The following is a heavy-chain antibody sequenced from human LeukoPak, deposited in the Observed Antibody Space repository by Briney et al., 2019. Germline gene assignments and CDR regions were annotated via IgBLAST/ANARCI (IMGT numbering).Heavy chain of an antibody. Sequence: SETLSLTCTVSGGSISSSSYYWGWIRQPPGKGLEWIGSIYYSGSTYYNPSLKSRVTISVDTSKNQFSLKLSSVTAADTAVYYCARQRIAVAGTRKVFDYWDQGTLATVSS. D-gene: IGHD6-19*01. V-gene: IGHV4-39*01. CDR1: GGSISSSSYY. J-gene: IGHJ4*02. CDR3: ARQRIAVAGTRKVFDY. CDR2: IYYSGST.